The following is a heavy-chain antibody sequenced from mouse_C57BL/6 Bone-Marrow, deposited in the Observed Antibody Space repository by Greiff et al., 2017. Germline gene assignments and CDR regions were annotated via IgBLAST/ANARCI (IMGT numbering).Heavy chain of an antibody. V-gene: IGHV1-26*01. CDR1: GYTFTDYY. CDR3: ARSPLRGFDY. D-gene: IGHD1-1*01. Sequence: VQLQQSGPELVKPGASVKISCKASGYTFTDYYMNWVKQSHGKSLEWIGDINPNNGGTSYNQKFKGKATLTVDTSSSTAYMELRSLTSEDSAVYSCARSPLRGFDYWGKGTTLTGSS. J-gene: IGHJ2*01. CDR2: INPNNGGT.